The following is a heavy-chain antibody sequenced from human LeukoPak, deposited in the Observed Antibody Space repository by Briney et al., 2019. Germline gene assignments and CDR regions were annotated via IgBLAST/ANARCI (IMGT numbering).Heavy chain of an antibody. CDR2: IYPGDSYT. V-gene: IGHV5-51*01. J-gene: IGHJ3*02. D-gene: IGHD3-10*01. CDR1: GYSFTSYW. CDR3: ARRSGSDALDI. Sequence: GESLKISCKGSGYSFTSYWIAWVRQVPGKGLEWRGIIYPGDSYTTYSPSFQGQVTISADKSISTAYLQWRSLKASDTAMYYCARRSGSDALDIWGQGTMVTVSS.